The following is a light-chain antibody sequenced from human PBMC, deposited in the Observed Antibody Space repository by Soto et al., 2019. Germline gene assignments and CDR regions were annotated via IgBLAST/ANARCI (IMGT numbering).Light chain of an antibody. V-gene: IGKV3-15*01. CDR1: QSVSSN. CDR3: QQYDNWPPRIT. J-gene: IGKJ5*01. Sequence: ETLMTQFPATLSVSPGEGATLSCRASQSVSSNVAWYQHRPGQAPRLLIYGASTRATGIPARFSGSRSETDFTLTISSLQSEDCGIYYCQQYDNWPPRITFGQGTRLEIK. CDR2: GAS.